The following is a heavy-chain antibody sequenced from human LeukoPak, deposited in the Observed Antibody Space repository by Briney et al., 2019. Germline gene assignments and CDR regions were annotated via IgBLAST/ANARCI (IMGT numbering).Heavy chain of an antibody. V-gene: IGHV7-4-1*02. D-gene: IGHD2-21*02. J-gene: IGHJ4*02. Sequence: ASVKVSCKASGYTFTSYAMNWVRQAPGQGLEWMGWINTNTGNPTYAQGFTGRFVFSLDTSVSTAYLQISSLKAEDTAVYYCAVTYCGGDCYSEYFDYWGQGTLVTVSS. CDR2: INTNTGNP. CDR3: AVTYCGGDCYSEYFDY. CDR1: GYTFTSYA.